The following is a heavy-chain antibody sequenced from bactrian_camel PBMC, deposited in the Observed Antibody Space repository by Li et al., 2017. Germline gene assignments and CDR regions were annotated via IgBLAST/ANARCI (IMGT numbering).Heavy chain of an antibody. J-gene: IGHJ4*01. CDR1: GSTYLPDC. D-gene: IGHD5*01. V-gene: IGHV3S55*01. CDR2: ISCAGTT. Sequence: LVESGGGSVQVGGSLTLSCATSGSTYLPDCTAWYRQAPGKERELVANISCAGTTTYADSLKGRFTISRDNAKNTLYLQLNNLKTEDTAMYFCASLYNRYYGQGTRVTVS.